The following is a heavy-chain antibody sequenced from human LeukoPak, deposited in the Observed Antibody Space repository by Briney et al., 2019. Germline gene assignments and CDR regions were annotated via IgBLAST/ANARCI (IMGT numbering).Heavy chain of an antibody. J-gene: IGHJ4*02. D-gene: IGHD5-18*01. V-gene: IGHV3-53*01. CDR2: IYSGGST. Sequence: GGSLRLSCAASGFTVSSNYMSWVRQAPGKGLEWVSVIYSGGSTYYADSVKGRFTIFRDNSKNTLFLQMNSLRAEDTAVYYCARGPLPYGYLDYWGQGTLVTVSS. CDR1: GFTVSSNY. CDR3: ARGPLPYGYLDY.